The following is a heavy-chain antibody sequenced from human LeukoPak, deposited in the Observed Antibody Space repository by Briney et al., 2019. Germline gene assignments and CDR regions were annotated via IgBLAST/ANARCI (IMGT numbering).Heavy chain of an antibody. CDR3: ARSYQQEEYGMDV. Sequence: APVKVSCKASGGTFSSYAISWVRQAPGQGLEWMGGIIPIFGTANYAQKFQGRVTITADKSTSTAYMELSSLRSEDTAVYYCARSYQQEEYGMDVWGKGTTVTVSS. D-gene: IGHD2-2*01. CDR1: GGTFSSYA. V-gene: IGHV1-69*06. J-gene: IGHJ6*04. CDR2: IIPIFGTA.